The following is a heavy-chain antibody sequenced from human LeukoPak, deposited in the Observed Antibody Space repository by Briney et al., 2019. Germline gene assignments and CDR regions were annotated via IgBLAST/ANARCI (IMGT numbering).Heavy chain of an antibody. Sequence: GGSLRLSCAASGFTFSSYAMHWVRQAPGKGLEWVAVISYDGNNKYYADSVKGRFTISRDNSKNTVYLQMNSLRAEDTALYYCAKGQRGFDCWGQGTLVTVSS. CDR3: AKGQRGFDC. CDR1: GFTFSSYA. D-gene: IGHD1-1*01. CDR2: ISYDGNNK. J-gene: IGHJ4*02. V-gene: IGHV3-30*04.